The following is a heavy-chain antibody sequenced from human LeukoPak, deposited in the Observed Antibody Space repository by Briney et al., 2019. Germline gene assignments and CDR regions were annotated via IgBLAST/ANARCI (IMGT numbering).Heavy chain of an antibody. Sequence: ASVKVSCKASGYTFTGYYMHWVRQAPGQGLEWMGWINPNSGGTNYAQKFQGRFTMTRDTSISTAYMELSRLRSDDTAVYYCARDPGYYDSSGYPVFGYWGQGTLVTVSS. CDR1: GYTFTGYY. D-gene: IGHD3-22*01. V-gene: IGHV1-2*02. CDR2: INPNSGGT. CDR3: ARDPGYYDSSGYPVFGY. J-gene: IGHJ4*02.